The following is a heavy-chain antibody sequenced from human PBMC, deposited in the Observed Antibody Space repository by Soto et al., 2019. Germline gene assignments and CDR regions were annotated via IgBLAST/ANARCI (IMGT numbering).Heavy chain of an antibody. V-gene: IGHV3-11*05. D-gene: IGHD3-10*01. Sequence: VQLVESGGGLVKPGGSLRLSCAASGFTFSDYYMSWIRQAPGKGLEWVSYISSSSSYTNYADSVKGRFTISRDNAKNSLYLQMNSLRAEDTAVYYCELTPLYGSGSYFGMDVWGQGTTVTVSS. J-gene: IGHJ6*02. CDR3: ELTPLYGSGSYFGMDV. CDR2: ISSSSSYT. CDR1: GFTFSDYY.